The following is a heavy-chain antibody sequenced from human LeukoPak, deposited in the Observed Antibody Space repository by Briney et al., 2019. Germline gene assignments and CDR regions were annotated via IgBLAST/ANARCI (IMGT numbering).Heavy chain of an antibody. V-gene: IGHV3-74*01. CDR2: INTDGRVT. J-gene: IGHJ4*02. CDR3: IRETHVGLHLEY. Sequence: PGGSLRLSCAASGFTFTTYWMHWVRQVPGKGLVWVARINTDGRVTTYADSVKSRFTVSRDNAENTLYLQMNDLRPEDTAVYYCIRETHVGLHLEYWGQGTLATVTS. CDR1: GFTFTTYW. D-gene: IGHD3-10*02.